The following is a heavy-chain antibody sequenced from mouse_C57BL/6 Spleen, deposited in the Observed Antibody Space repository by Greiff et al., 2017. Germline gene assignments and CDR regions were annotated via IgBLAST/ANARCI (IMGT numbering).Heavy chain of an antibody. J-gene: IGHJ2*01. CDR3: TRESKLGRRVYYFDY. Sequence: EVKVVESGEGLVKPGGSLKLSCAASGFTFSSYAMSWVRQTPETRLEWVAYISSGGDYIYYADPVKGRFTISRDNARNTLYLQMSNLKSEDTAMYYCTRESKLGRRVYYFDYWGQGTTLTVSS. V-gene: IGHV5-9-1*02. D-gene: IGHD4-1*01. CDR1: GFTFSSYA. CDR2: ISSGGDYI.